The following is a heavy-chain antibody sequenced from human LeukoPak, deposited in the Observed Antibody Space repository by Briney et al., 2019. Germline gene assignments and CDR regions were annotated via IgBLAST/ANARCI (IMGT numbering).Heavy chain of an antibody. Sequence: GGSLRLSCAASGFIFSSYSMNWVRQAPGKGLEWVSSISSSSSYIYYADSVKGRLTISRDNAKNSLYLQMNSLRAEDTAVYYCARAGYSGSYPVSWFDPWGQGTLVTVSS. V-gene: IGHV3-21*01. J-gene: IGHJ5*02. CDR3: ARAGYSGSYPVSWFDP. D-gene: IGHD1-26*01. CDR1: GFIFSSYS. CDR2: ISSSSSYI.